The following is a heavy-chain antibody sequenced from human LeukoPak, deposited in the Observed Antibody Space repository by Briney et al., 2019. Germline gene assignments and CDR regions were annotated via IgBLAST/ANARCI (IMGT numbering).Heavy chain of an antibody. V-gene: IGHV6-1*01. CDR2: TYYRSTWYN. CDR3: ARRLTQYDCFDP. D-gene: IGHD2-2*01. CDR1: GDSVSSSSVT. Sequence: QTLSLTCAISGDSVSSSSVTWNWIRQSPSRGLEWLGRTYYRSTWYNDYAVSVRGRITVNPDTSKNQFSLHLNSVTPEDTAVYYCARRLTQYDCFDPWGQGILVTVSS. J-gene: IGHJ5*02.